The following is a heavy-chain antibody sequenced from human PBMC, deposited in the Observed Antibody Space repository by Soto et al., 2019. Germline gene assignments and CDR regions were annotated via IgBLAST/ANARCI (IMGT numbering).Heavy chain of an antibody. CDR1: GVSIHNSHSF. Sequence: SETLSLTCAVSGVSIHNSHSFWGWIPQPPGKGLEFIGSVYYSGGANYNPSLKSRVTVSIDTSNNQFSLRVNSVTAADTAVYYCGRVVEGATRHTDFDSWGQGILVTVSS. V-gene: IGHV4-39*01. CDR2: VYYSGGA. CDR3: GRVVEGATRHTDFDS. D-gene: IGHD2-15*01. J-gene: IGHJ5*01.